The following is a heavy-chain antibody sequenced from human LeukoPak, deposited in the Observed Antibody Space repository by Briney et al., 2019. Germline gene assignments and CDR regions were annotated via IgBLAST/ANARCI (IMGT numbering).Heavy chain of an antibody. CDR3: GRARDMAFDI. Sequence: NPSETLSLTCTVSGGSISGRYWRWIRQPPGKELEWIGNIYYRGTTNYNPSLKSRVPISVDTSTNQFSLNLTSVNGADTALYDCGRARDMAFDIWGRGTMVTVSS. CDR1: GGSISGRY. J-gene: IGHJ3*02. V-gene: IGHV4-59*11. D-gene: IGHD2-21*02. CDR2: IYYRGTT.